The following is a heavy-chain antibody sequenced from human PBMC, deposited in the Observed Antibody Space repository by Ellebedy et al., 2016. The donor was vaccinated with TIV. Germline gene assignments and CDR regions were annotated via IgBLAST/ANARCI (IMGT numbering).Heavy chain of an antibody. V-gene: IGHV3-23*01. D-gene: IGHD2-2*01. CDR3: ARGHIVVVPTAAEDY. CDR1: GFTFSSYA. J-gene: IGHJ4*02. Sequence: GGSLRLXXEASGFTFSSYAMSWVRQAPGKGLEWVSSISGGAAGIYYADSVKGRFTVSRDNSKNTVFLQMNSLRVEDTAVYYCARGHIVVVPTAAEDYWGQGILVTVSS. CDR2: ISGGAAGI.